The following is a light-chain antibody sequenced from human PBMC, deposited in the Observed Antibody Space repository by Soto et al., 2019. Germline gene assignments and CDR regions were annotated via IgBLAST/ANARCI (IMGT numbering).Light chain of an antibody. CDR2: DAS. CDR1: QRVSSF. V-gene: IGKV3-11*01. CDR3: QQRSNWPLT. Sequence: EIMLTQSPATLSLSPGERATLSCRASQRVSSFVAWYQKKPGQAPRLLIYDASIRAIGIPARFSGSGSGTDFTLTISSLEPEDFAVYYCQQRSNWPLTFGGGTKVEIK. J-gene: IGKJ4*01.